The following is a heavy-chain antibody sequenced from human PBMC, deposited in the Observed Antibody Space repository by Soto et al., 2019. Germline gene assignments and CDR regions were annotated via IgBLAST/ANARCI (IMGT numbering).Heavy chain of an antibody. CDR2: IYWDDDK. CDR3: AHYDRDYYYYGMDV. D-gene: IGHD3-22*01. CDR1: GFSLSTSGVG. V-gene: IGHV2-5*02. J-gene: IGHJ6*02. Sequence: QITLKESGPTLVKPTQTLTLTCTFSGFSLSTSGVGVGWIRQPPGKALEWLALIYWDDDKRYSPSLKSRLTNTKDTSKTQVVLTMTNMDPVDTATNYCAHYDRDYYYYGMDVWGQGTTVTVSS.